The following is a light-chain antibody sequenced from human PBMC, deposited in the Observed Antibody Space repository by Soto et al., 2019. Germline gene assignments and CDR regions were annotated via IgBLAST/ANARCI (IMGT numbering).Light chain of an antibody. J-gene: IGKJ1*01. CDR2: DAS. CDR3: QQYNNWPRT. V-gene: IGKV1-33*01. Sequence: EIQMTQSPSSLSASVGDRVTITCQASQDISKFLNWYRYKVGKAPELLIHDASNLETGVTSRFSGSGSGTKFTLTINSLQPEDFAVYYCQQYNNWPRTFGQGTKVDIK. CDR1: QDISKF.